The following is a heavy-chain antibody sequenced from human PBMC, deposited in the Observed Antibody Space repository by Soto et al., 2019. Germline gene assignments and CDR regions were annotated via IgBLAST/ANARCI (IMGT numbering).Heavy chain of an antibody. CDR2: ISGSGGST. V-gene: IGHV3-23*01. Sequence: GSLRPSCAASGFTFSSYAMSWVRQAPGKGLEWVSAISGSGGSTYYADSVKGRFTISRDNSKNTPYLQMNSLRAEDTAVYYCAKHPHTYSRRDSCFGPGGKGTLAT. CDR3: AKHPHTYSRRDSCFGP. J-gene: IGHJ5*02. CDR1: GFTFSSYA. D-gene: IGHD6-13*01.